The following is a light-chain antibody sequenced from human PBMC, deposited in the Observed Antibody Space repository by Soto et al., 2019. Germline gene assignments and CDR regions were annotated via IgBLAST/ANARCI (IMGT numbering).Light chain of an antibody. CDR2: AAS. CDR1: QSISSY. Sequence: DIQMIQSPSPLSASVGDRVTITCRASQSISSYLNWYQQKPGKAPKLLIYAASSLQSGVPSRFSGSGSGTDFTLTISSLQPEDFATYYCQQSYSTPRTFGQGTKVDIK. V-gene: IGKV1-39*01. CDR3: QQSYSTPRT. J-gene: IGKJ1*01.